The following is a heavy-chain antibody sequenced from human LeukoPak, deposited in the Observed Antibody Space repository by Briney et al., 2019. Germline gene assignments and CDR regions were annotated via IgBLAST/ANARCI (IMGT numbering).Heavy chain of an antibody. D-gene: IGHD2-2*01. CDR2: ISYDGSTK. V-gene: IGHV3-30-3*01. Sequence: GGSLRLSCAASGFTFSSYAMYWVRQAPGKGLEWVAFISYDGSTKYYADSVKGRFTISRDNFKNTLYLQMNSLRADDTAVYYCARDLVPATMMGFDYWGQGTLVTVSS. CDR1: GFTFSSYA. J-gene: IGHJ4*02. CDR3: ARDLVPATMMGFDY.